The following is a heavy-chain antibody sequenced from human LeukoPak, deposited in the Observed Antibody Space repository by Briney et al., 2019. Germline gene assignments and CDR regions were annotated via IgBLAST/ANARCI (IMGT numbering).Heavy chain of an antibody. V-gene: IGHV3-7*01. D-gene: IGHD2-8*01. CDR2: IKQDGSEK. CDR3: ASWGMVYAPRAPTTVGPELAFDI. J-gene: IGHJ3*02. CDR1: GFTFSSYW. Sequence: GGSLRLSCAASGFTFSSYWMSWVRQAPGKGLEWVANIKQDGSEKYYVDSVKGRFTISRDNAKNSLYLQMNSLRAEDTAVYYCASWGMVYAPRAPTTVGPELAFDIWGQGTMVTVSS.